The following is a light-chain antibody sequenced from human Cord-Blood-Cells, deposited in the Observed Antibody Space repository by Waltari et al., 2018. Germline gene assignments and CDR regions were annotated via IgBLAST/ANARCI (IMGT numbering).Light chain of an antibody. CDR1: ALPTKY. Sequence: SYELTQPPSVSVSPGQTARITCSGDALPTKYAYWYQQKSGQAPVLVIYEDSKRPSGIPERFSGSSSGTMATLTISGAQVEDEADYYCYSTDSSGNLFGGGTKLTVL. J-gene: IGLJ3*02. CDR2: EDS. V-gene: IGLV3-10*01. CDR3: YSTDSSGNL.